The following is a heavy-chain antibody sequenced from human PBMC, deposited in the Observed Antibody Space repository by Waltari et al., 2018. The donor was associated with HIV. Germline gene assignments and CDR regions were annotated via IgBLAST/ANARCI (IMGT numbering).Heavy chain of an antibody. J-gene: IGHJ6*02. CDR2: IYSGGST. V-gene: IGHV3-66*01. CDR3: ASIAYCGGDCYPRGMDV. Sequence: EVQLGESGGGLFQPGGSLRVSCAASGFTVSTHYMSWVRQATGKGLEWVSVIYSGGSTYYAASVKGRFTISRDNSKNTLYLQMNSLRAEDTAVYYCASIAYCGGDCYPRGMDVWGQGTTVTVSS. D-gene: IGHD2-21*02. CDR1: GFTVSTHY.